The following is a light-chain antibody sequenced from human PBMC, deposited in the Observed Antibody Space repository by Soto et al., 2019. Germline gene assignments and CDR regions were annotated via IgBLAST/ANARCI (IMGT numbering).Light chain of an antibody. V-gene: IGKV3-15*01. J-gene: IGKJ1*01. CDR3: QQYGSS. Sequence: VITHSPPTRSGSXXQXXTLSCRASESVSSNLAWYQQRPGQAPRLLIYGASTRATETPLRFRGSGSGTEFTLTISRLEPEDFAVYYCQQYGSSFGQGTKVDIK. CDR2: GAS. CDR1: ESVSSN.